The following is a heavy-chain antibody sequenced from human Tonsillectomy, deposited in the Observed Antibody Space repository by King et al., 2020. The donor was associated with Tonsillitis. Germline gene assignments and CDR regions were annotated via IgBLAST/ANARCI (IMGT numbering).Heavy chain of an antibody. CDR1: GFTFSSYW. D-gene: IGHD3-22*01. CDR3: ARDLGTYYYDSSGYGLDY. Sequence: VQLVESGGGLVQPGGSLRLSCAASGFTFSSYWMHWVRQAPGKGLVWVSGINSDGSSTSYADSGKGRFTISRDNAKNTLYLQMNRLRAEDTAVYYCARDLGTYYYDSSGYGLDYWGQGTLVTVSS. V-gene: IGHV3-74*01. CDR2: INSDGSST. J-gene: IGHJ4*02.